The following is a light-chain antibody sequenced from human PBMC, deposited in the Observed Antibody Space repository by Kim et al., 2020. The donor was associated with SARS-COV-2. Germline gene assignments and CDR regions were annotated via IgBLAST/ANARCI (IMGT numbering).Light chain of an antibody. CDR3: QQSYGTPIT. CDR2: AAS. CDR1: QTISIY. Sequence: DIQLTQSPSSLSVSVGDRVTITCRASQTISIYLNWYQLRPGKAPKLLIYAASGLQSGVPSRFSGSGSATDFTLTISSLQPDDFATYYCQQSYGTPITFGQGTRLEIK. J-gene: IGKJ5*01. V-gene: IGKV1-39*01.